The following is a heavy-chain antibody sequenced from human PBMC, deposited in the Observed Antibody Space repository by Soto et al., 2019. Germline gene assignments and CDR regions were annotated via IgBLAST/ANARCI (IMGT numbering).Heavy chain of an antibody. Sequence: PSETLSLTCTVSGGSISSYYWSWIRQPPGKGLEWIGYIYYSGSTNYNPSLKSRVTISVDTSKNQFSLKLSSVTAADTAVYYCARDRGYSYGYPYFDYRGQGTLVTVSS. CDR2: IYYSGST. V-gene: IGHV4-59*01. J-gene: IGHJ4*02. D-gene: IGHD5-18*01. CDR1: GGSISSYY. CDR3: ARDRGYSYGYPYFDY.